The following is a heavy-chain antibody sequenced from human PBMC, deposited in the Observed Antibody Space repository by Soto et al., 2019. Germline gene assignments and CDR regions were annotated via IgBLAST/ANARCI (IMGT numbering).Heavy chain of an antibody. V-gene: IGHV4-59*02. J-gene: IGHJ4*02. CDR2: IYYSGNT. Sequence: SETLSLTCTVSSDSVSSYYWNWFRQPPGKGLEWIGYIYYSGNTDYNPSIKSRVTISIDTSKKQFSLKLTSVTAADTAMYYCARRESGSWSFDSWGQGTLVTVS. D-gene: IGHD6-13*01. CDR1: SDSVSSYY. CDR3: ARRESGSWSFDS.